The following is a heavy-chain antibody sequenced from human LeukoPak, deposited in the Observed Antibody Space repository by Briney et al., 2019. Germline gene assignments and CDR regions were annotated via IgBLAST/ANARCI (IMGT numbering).Heavy chain of an antibody. D-gene: IGHD3-9*01. Sequence: GGSLRLSCAASGFTFSTYNMNWVRQAPGKGLEWVSHISSSGSTKYYADSVKGRFTISRDNVKNSLFLQMNSLSDEDTAVYYCARDFLTGYFDYWGQGTLVTVSS. CDR3: ARDFLTGYFDY. CDR2: ISSSGSTK. V-gene: IGHV3-48*02. J-gene: IGHJ4*02. CDR1: GFTFSTYN.